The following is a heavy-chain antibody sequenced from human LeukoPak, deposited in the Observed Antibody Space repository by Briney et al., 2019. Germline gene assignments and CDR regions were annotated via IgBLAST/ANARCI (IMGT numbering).Heavy chain of an antibody. CDR3: AKDGDYDFWSGSDY. CDR1: GFTFSSYS. V-gene: IGHV3-48*01. D-gene: IGHD3-3*01. Sequence: GGSLRLSCAASGFTFSSYSMNWVRQAPGKGLEWVSYISSSSSTIYYADSVKGRFTISRDNSKNTLYLQMNSLRAEDTAVYYCAKDGDYDFWSGSDYWGQGTLATVSS. J-gene: IGHJ4*02. CDR2: ISSSSSTI.